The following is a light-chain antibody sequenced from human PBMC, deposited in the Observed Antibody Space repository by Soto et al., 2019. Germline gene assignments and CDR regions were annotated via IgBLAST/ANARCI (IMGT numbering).Light chain of an antibody. Sequence: QSVLTQPPSVSGDPGQRVTISCTGSSSNIGAGYDVHWYQQRPGTAPKLFIFGKINRPSGVPDRFSGSKSGTSASLAITGLQAEDEGDYYCQSYDSTLSARYVFGTGTKVTVL. CDR3: QSYDSTLSARYV. CDR1: SSNIGAGYD. J-gene: IGLJ1*01. CDR2: GKI. V-gene: IGLV1-40*01.